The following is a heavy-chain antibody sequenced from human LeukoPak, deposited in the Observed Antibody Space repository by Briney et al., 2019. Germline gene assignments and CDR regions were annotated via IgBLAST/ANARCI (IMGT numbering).Heavy chain of an antibody. CDR2: INHSGST. CDR3: ARGGYCSGGSCLTFDY. CDR1: GGSFSGYY. Sequence: SETLSLTCAVYGGSFSGYYWGWIRQPPGKGLEWIGEINHSGSTNYNPSLKSRVTISVDTSKNQFSLKLSSVTAADTAVYYCARGGYCSGGSCLTFDYWGQGTLVTVSS. D-gene: IGHD2-15*01. V-gene: IGHV4-34*01. J-gene: IGHJ4*02.